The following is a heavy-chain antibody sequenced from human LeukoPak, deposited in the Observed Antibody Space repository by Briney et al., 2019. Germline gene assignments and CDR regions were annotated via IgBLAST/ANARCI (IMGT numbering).Heavy chain of an antibody. V-gene: IGHV1-18*01. CDR2: ISAYNGNT. CDR1: GYTFTSYG. D-gene: IGHD6-13*01. J-gene: IGHJ4*02. CDR3: AILHGYSSSWSQNFDY. Sequence: GASVKVSCKASGYTFTSYGISWVRQAPGQGLEWMGWISAYNGNTNYAQKFQGRVTITADESTSTAYMELSSLRSENTAVYYCAILHGYSSSWSQNFDYWGQGTLVTVSS.